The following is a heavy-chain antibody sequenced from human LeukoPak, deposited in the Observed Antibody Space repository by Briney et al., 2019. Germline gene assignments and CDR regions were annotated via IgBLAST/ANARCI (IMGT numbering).Heavy chain of an antibody. D-gene: IGHD6-13*01. J-gene: IGHJ3*02. CDR1: GFTLSSYS. Sequence: GGSLRLSCAASGFTLSSYSMSWVRQAPGKGLEWVSTISGSGRSTYYADSVKDRFTISRDNSKNTLYLQINSLRVEDTAVYYCARIAAAGTQDAFDIWGQGTMVTVSS. CDR2: ISGSGRST. CDR3: ARIAAAGTQDAFDI. V-gene: IGHV3-23*01.